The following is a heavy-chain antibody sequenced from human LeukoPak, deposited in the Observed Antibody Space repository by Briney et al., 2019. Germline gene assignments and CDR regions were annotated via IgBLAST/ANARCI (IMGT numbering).Heavy chain of an antibody. D-gene: IGHD5-18*01. Sequence: GGSLRLSCAASGFTFSDYYMSWIRQAPGKGLEWVSYISSSGSTIYYADSVKGRFTISRDNSKNTLYLQMNSLRAEDTAVYYCAGSEGGYSYGYWFDPWGQGTLVTVSS. CDR1: GFTFSDYY. CDR2: ISSSGSTI. V-gene: IGHV3-11*04. CDR3: AGSEGGYSYGYWFDP. J-gene: IGHJ5*02.